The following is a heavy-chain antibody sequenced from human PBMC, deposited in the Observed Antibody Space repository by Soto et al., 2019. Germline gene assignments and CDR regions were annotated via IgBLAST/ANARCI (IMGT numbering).Heavy chain of an antibody. CDR2: ISGSGGST. D-gene: IGHD3-10*01. V-gene: IGHV3-23*01. CDR3: AKDRRRVREVSPWYV. CDR1: GFTFSSYA. Sequence: GGSLRLSCAASGFTFSSYAMSWVRQAPGKGLEWVSAISGSGGSTYYADSVKGRFTISRDNSKNTLYLQMNSLRAEDAAFYSGAKDRRRVREVSPWYVWGQGTTVTVSS. J-gene: IGHJ6*02.